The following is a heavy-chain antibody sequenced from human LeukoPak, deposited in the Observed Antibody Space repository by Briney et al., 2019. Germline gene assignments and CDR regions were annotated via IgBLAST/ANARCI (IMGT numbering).Heavy chain of an antibody. Sequence: PGGSLRLSCAASGFTFSSYGMHWVRQAPGKGLEWVAFIRYGGSNKYYADSVKGRFTISRDNSKNTLYLQMNSLRAEDTAVYYCAKGRYDPVPFFDYWGQGTLVTVSS. D-gene: IGHD1-1*01. CDR2: IRYGGSNK. J-gene: IGHJ4*02. CDR1: GFTFSSYG. V-gene: IGHV3-30*02. CDR3: AKGRYDPVPFFDY.